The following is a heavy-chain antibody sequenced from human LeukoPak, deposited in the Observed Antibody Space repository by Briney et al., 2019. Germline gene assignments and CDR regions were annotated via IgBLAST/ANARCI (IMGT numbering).Heavy chain of an antibody. J-gene: IGHJ4*02. V-gene: IGHV3-30*04. D-gene: IGHD4-17*01. CDR2: ISHDGSNK. CDR1: GFTFNSYA. Sequence: PGGSLRLSCAASGFTFNSYAMHWVRQDPGKGLEWVAAISHDGSNKYSADSVKGRFTISRDNSKNTLYLQMNSLRGEDTAVYYCAKGYGDYAYWGQGTLVTVSS. CDR3: AKGYGDYAY.